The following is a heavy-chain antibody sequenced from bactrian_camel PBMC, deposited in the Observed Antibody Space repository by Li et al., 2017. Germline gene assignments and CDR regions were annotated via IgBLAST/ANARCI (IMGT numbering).Heavy chain of an antibody. Sequence: HVQLVESGGGSVQAGESLRLSCAASGRTRGVGCMAWFRRFPGGKDREGVAGIDGAGDATYADSVKGRFTISQDNAKKTLYLQMDNLKPEDTAMYYCAASYSPGVEKAPLDPSPYAFWGQGTQVTVS. D-gene: IGHD1*01. J-gene: IGHJ4*01. V-gene: IGHV3S53*01. CDR3: AASYSPGVEKAPLDPSPYAF. CDR1: GRTRGVGC. CDR2: IDGAGDA.